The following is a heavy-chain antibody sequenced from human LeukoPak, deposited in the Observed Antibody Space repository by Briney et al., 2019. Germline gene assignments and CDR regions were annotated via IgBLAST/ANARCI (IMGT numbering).Heavy chain of an antibody. V-gene: IGHV3-20*04. D-gene: IGHD1-26*01. CDR2: INWNGGST. Sequence: GGSLRLSCAASGFTFSSYGMSWVRQAPGKGLEWVSGINWNGGSTGYADSVKGRFTISRDNAKNSLYLQMNSLRAEDTALYYCARDGDAGSYYGDYWGQGTLVTVSS. CDR3: ARDGDAGSYYGDY. J-gene: IGHJ4*02. CDR1: GFTFSSYG.